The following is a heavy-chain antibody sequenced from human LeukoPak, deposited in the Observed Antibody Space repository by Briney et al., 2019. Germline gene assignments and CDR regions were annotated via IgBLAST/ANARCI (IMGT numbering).Heavy chain of an antibody. CDR2: IYTSGTT. Sequence: PSDTLSLTCTVSGASISSYNWSWIRQSAGKGLEWIGRIYTSGTTTYNPSLRSRVTVSVDKSKNQFSLKLTSVTAADTAVYYCAGSPPYNYYYMDVWGKGTTVTVSS. J-gene: IGHJ6*03. D-gene: IGHD3-16*01. CDR3: AGSPPYNYYYMDV. V-gene: IGHV4-4*07. CDR1: GASISSYN.